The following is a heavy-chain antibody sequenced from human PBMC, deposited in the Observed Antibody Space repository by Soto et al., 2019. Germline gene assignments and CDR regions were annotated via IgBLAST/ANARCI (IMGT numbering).Heavy chain of an antibody. CDR3: ARDRHIVVKEGYYYYMDV. D-gene: IGHD2-15*01. Sequence: GGSLRLSCAASGFTFSSYWMSWVRQAPGKGLEWVANINQDGSEKYYVDSVKGRFTISRDNAKNSLYLQMNSLRAEDTAVYYCARDRHIVVKEGYYYYMDVWGKGTTVTVSS. CDR2: INQDGSEK. CDR1: GFTFSSYW. J-gene: IGHJ6*03. V-gene: IGHV3-7*01.